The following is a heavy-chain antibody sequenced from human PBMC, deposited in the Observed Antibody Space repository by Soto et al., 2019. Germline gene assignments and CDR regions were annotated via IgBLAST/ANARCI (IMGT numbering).Heavy chain of an antibody. CDR3: ARTLRFDLDGYYYGLDV. V-gene: IGHV3-72*01. CDR1: GFTFSDHY. D-gene: IGHD2-8*01. Sequence: WGSLRLSCAASGFTFSDHYMDWVRQAPGKGLEWVGRIRNKANSYTTQYAASVQGRFTISRDDSNNLLYLQMNSLKTDDTAVYYCARTLRFDLDGYYYGLDVWGRGTTVTVSS. CDR2: IRNKANSYTT. J-gene: IGHJ6*02.